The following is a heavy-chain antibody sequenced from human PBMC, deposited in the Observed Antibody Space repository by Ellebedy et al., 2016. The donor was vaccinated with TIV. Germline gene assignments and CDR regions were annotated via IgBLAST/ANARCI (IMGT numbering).Heavy chain of an antibody. CDR2: IIGSGA. Sequence: PGGSLRLSCAASGFTFSSYAMSWVRQAPGQGLEWVSGIIGSGAQKYADSVKGRFIISRDNSKSTVDLQMNSLRAEDTAVYFCARDRTPGDGYWVFDYWGQGTLVTVSS. D-gene: IGHD5-18*01. J-gene: IGHJ4*02. CDR3: ARDRTPGDGYWVFDY. CDR1: GFTFSSYA. V-gene: IGHV3-23*01.